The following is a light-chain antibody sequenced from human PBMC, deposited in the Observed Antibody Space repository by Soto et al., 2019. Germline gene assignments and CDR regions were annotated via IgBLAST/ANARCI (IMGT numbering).Light chain of an antibody. CDR1: QSISSY. J-gene: IGKJ1*01. V-gene: IGKV1-39*01. CDR2: AAS. CDR3: QQSYSTPLP. Sequence: DIQMTQSPSSLSASVGDRVTITCRASQSISSYLNWYQQKPGKAPKLLIYAASNLQSGVPSRFSGSGSGTDFTLTISSLQPEDFATYYCQQSYSTPLPFGQGTKVEIK.